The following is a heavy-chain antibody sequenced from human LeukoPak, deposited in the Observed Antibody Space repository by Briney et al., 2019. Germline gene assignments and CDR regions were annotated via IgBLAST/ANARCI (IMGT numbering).Heavy chain of an antibody. J-gene: IGHJ5*02. Sequence: DSVNGRFSIARDNAKNSLYLQVNSLRAGDTAVYYCARGEQWFDPWGQGTLVTVSA. D-gene: IGHD1/OR15-1a*01. V-gene: IGHV3-11*06. CDR3: ARGEQWFDP.